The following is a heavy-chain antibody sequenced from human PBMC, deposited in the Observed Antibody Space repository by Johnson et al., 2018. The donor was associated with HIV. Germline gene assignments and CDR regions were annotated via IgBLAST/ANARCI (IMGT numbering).Heavy chain of an antibody. J-gene: IGHJ3*01. D-gene: IGHD3-22*01. CDR3: ARGSTMRVSAFDL. CDR1: GFTFSDYY. V-gene: IGHV3-11*04. Sequence: VQLVESGGGLVKPGGSLRLSCAASGFTFSDYYMSWIRQAPGKGLEWISYISSSGSTIYDADSVKGRFTISRDNAKNTLYLQMNSLRTEDTAVYYCARGSTMRVSAFDLWGQGTMVTVSS. CDR2: ISSSGSTI.